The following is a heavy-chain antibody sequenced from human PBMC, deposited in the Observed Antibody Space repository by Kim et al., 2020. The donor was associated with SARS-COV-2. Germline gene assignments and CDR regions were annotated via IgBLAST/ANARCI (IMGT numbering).Heavy chain of an antibody. V-gene: IGHV3-23*03. CDR2: IYSGGSST. D-gene: IGHD3-10*01. Sequence: GGSLRLSCAASGFTFSSYAMSWVRQAPGKGLEWVSVIYSGGSSTYYADSVKGRFTISRDNSKNTLYLQMNSLRAEDTAVYYCAKGEWGVLIDYWGQGTLVTVSS. CDR3: AKGEWGVLIDY. J-gene: IGHJ4*02. CDR1: GFTFSSYA.